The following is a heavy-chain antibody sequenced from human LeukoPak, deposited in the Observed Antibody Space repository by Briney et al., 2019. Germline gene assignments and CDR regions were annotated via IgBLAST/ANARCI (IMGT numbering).Heavy chain of an antibody. CDR1: GGTFSNYA. CDR3: ASARRYYDTSGYYLYFDY. D-gene: IGHD3-22*01. V-gene: IGHV1-69*13. J-gene: IGHJ4*02. Sequence: SVKVSCKASGGTFSNYAISWVRQAPGQGLGWVGGIIPIFGTANYAQKFQGRVTITADESTSTAYMELSSLRSEDTAVYYCASARRYYDTSGYYLYFDYWGQGTLVTVFS. CDR2: IIPIFGTA.